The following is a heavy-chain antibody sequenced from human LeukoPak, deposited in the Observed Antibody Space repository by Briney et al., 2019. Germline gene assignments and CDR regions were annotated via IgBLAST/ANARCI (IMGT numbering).Heavy chain of an antibody. V-gene: IGHV4-61*02. J-gene: IGHJ4*02. CDR2: IYTTGST. CDR3: ARKQWVEYYFES. D-gene: IGHD6-19*01. Sequence: PSQTLSLTCTVSGASISSRSYYSSWIRQPAGKGLEWIGRIYTTGSTNYNPSLKSRVTISLDMSKNQFSLKLSSVTAADTAVYYCARKQWVEYYFESWGQGTLVTVSS. CDR1: GASISSRSYY.